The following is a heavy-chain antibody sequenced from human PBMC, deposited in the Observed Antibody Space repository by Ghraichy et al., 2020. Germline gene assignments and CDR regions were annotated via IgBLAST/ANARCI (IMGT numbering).Heavy chain of an antibody. D-gene: IGHD3-22*01. Sequence: GSLSLTCTVSGGSIRSSSYYWGWIRQSPGKELEWIGSIYYSENTYYNPSLKSRVTISVDTSKTQFFLNLSSVTAADTAVYYCVRPSPDYYESSGYSAYYCDNW. CDR2: IYYSENT. V-gene: IGHV4-39*01. J-gene: IGHJ5*01. CDR1: GGSIRSSSYY. CDR3: VRPSPDYYESSGYSAYYCDNW.